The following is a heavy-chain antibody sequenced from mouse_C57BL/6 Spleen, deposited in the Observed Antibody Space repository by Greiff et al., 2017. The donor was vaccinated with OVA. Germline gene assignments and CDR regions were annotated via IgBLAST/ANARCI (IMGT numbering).Heavy chain of an antibody. Sequence: QVQLQQSGAELVRPGTSVKLSCKASGYTFTSYWMHWVKQRPGQGLEWIGVIDPSDSYTNYNQKFKGKATLTVDTSSSPAYMQLSSLTSEDSAVYYCARGSGRGFAYWGQGTLVTVSA. J-gene: IGHJ3*01. CDR1: GYTFTSYW. CDR3: ARGSGRGFAY. D-gene: IGHD3-1*01. V-gene: IGHV1-59*01. CDR2: IDPSDSYT.